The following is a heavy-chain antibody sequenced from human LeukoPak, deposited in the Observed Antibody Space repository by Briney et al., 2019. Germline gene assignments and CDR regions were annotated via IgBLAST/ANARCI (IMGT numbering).Heavy chain of an antibody. CDR2: IIPIFGTA. V-gene: IGHV1-69*13. CDR3: ARRADYYDSSGHDAFDI. D-gene: IGHD3-22*01. J-gene: IGHJ3*02. CDR1: GGTFSSYA. Sequence: ASVKVSCKASGGTFSSYAISWVRQAPGQGLEWMGGIIPIFGTANYAQKFQGRVTITADESTSTAYMELSSLRSEDTAVYYCARRADYYDSSGHDAFDIWGQGTMVTVSS.